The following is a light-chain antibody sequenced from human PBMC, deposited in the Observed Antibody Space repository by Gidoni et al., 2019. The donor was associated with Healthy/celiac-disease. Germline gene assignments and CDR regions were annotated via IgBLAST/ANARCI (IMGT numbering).Light chain of an antibody. J-gene: IGKJ5*01. CDR1: QDISNY. V-gene: IGKV1-33*01. CDR2: DAS. CDR3: QQYDNLPIT. Sequence: DIQMTQSPSSLSASVGDRVTITCQASQDISNYLHWYQQKPGKAPKLLIYDASNLETGVPSMFSGSGSGTDFTFTISSLQPEDIATYYCQQYDNLPITFGQGTRLEIK.